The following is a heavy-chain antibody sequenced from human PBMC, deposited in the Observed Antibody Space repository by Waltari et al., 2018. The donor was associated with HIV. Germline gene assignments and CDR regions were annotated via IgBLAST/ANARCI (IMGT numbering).Heavy chain of an antibody. CDR2: INHSGST. CDR1: GGSFRGYY. Sequence: QVQLQQWGAGLFKPSETLSLTCAVYGGSFRGYYWSWIRQPPGKGLEWIGEINHSGSTNYNPSLKSRVTISVDTSKNQFSLKLSSVTAADTAVYYCARLAIDAPFDYWGQGTLVTVSS. J-gene: IGHJ4*02. V-gene: IGHV4-34*01. CDR3: ARLAIDAPFDY. D-gene: IGHD5-12*01.